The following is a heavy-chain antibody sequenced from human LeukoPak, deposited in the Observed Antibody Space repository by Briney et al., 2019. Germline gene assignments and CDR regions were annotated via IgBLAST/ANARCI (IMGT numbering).Heavy chain of an antibody. CDR1: GFTFSNYG. Sequence: GRSLRLSCAASGFTFSNYGMHWVRQAPGKGLEWVAVISYDGSDEEYADSVKGRFTIFRDNSKDMLYLQMNSLRAEDTAVYYCAKELTTVTHFDSWGQRTLATVSS. J-gene: IGHJ4*02. CDR2: ISYDGSDE. D-gene: IGHD4-17*01. V-gene: IGHV3-30*18. CDR3: AKELTTVTHFDS.